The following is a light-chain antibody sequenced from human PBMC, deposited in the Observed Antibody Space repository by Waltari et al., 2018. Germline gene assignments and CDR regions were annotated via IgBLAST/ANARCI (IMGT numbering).Light chain of an antibody. V-gene: IGKV4-1*01. J-gene: IGKJ4*01. CDR2: WAS. CDR3: QQYYDTPLA. Sequence: DIVLTQSPDSLSVSLGERDTINCKASQSVLYSSDNKNYLAWSQQKPGQPPKLLIYWASTRESGVPDRFRGSGSGADFALTISSRQAEDAAVYYCQQYYDTPLAFGGGTKVGIK. CDR1: QSVLYSSDNKNY.